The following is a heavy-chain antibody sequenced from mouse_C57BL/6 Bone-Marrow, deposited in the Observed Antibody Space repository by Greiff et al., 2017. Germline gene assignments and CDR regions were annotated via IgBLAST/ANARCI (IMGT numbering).Heavy chain of an antibody. CDR1: GYTFTSYG. CDR2: IYPRSGNT. J-gene: IGHJ4*01. V-gene: IGHV1-81*01. Sequence: QVQLQQSGAELARPGASVKLSCKASGYTFTSYGISWVKQRTGQGLEWIGEIYPRSGNTYYNEKFKGKATLTADKSSSTAYMELRSLTSEDSAGYFCARVGNYNYYAMEYWGEGTSVTVSS. CDR3: ARVGNYNYYAMEY. D-gene: IGHD2-1*01.